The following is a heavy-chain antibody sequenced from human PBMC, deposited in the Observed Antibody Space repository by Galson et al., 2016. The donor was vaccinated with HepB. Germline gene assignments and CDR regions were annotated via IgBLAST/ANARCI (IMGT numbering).Heavy chain of an antibody. Sequence: SLRPSCAASGFIFSSYAMSWVRQAPGKGLEWVSTISDHGGPTHYADSVKGRFTISRDNSKNTLFLQMSSLRSEDTAVYYCAKIHLAYCGGDCYLFDYWGQGTLVTVSS. V-gene: IGHV3-23*01. CDR1: GFIFSSYA. D-gene: IGHD2-21*01. CDR2: ISDHGGPT. J-gene: IGHJ4*02. CDR3: AKIHLAYCGGDCYLFDY.